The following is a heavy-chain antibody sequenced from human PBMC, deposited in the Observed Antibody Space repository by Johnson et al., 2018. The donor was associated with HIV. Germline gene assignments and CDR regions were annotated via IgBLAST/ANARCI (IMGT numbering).Heavy chain of an antibody. Sequence: QVQLVESGGGVVQPGRSLRLSCAASGFTFSSYAMHWVRQAPGKGLEWVAVISYDGSNKYYADSVKGRFTISRDNSKNTLYLQMNSLRAEDTDVYYCARDRKVEWGLLRSAFDIWGQGTMVTVSS. D-gene: IGHD1-26*01. CDR3: ARDRKVEWGLLRSAFDI. J-gene: IGHJ3*02. CDR2: ISYDGSNK. CDR1: GFTFSSYA. V-gene: IGHV3-30-3*01.